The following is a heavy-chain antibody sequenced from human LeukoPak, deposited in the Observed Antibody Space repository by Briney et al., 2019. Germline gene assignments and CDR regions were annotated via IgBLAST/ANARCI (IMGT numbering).Heavy chain of an antibody. J-gene: IGHJ4*02. V-gene: IGHV4-39*07. CDR3: ARDLGGGGSYPYYFGY. Sequence: PSETLSLTCTVSGDSISSSSSYWGWIRQPPGKGLEWIGSIYYSGSTYYNTSLKSRVTISVDTSKNQFSLKLNSVTAADTAVYYCARDLGGGGSYPYYFGYWGQGTLVTVSS. CDR2: IYYSGST. D-gene: IGHD1-26*01. CDR1: GDSISSSSSY.